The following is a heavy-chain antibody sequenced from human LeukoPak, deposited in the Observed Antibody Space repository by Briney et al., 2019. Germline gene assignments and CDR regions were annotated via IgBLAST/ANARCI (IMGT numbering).Heavy chain of an antibody. V-gene: IGHV4-31*03. CDR2: IYYSGST. Sequence: SETLSLTCTVSGGSISSGGYYWSWIRQHPGKGLEWIGYIYYSGSTYYNPSLKSRVTISVDTSKNQFSLKLSSVTAADTAVYYCARELRFLEWFRTRDYYYYGMDVWGQGTTVTVSS. CDR1: GGSISSGGYY. D-gene: IGHD3-3*01. CDR3: ARELRFLEWFRTRDYYYYGMDV. J-gene: IGHJ6*02.